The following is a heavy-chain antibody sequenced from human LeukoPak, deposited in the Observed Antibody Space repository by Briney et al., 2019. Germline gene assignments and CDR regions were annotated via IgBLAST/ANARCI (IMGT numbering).Heavy chain of an antibody. CDR2: INPHSGGT. D-gene: IGHD6-13*01. Sequence: GASVKVSCKASGYTFTGYYIHWVRQAPGQGLEWMGWINPHSGGTNYAQKFQGRVTMTRDTSISTAYMELSRLRSDDTAVYYCARDGSFSYSSSWYGGFWFDPWGQGTLVTVSS. V-gene: IGHV1-2*02. J-gene: IGHJ5*02. CDR1: GYTFTGYY. CDR3: ARDGSFSYSSSWYGGFWFDP.